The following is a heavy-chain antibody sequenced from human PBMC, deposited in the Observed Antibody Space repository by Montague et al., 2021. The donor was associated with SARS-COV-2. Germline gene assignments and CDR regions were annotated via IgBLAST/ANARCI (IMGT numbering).Heavy chain of an antibody. CDR2: ISSSGSST. CDR1: RFTFSSYE. V-gene: IGHV3-48*03. Sequence: SLRLSFAASRFTFSSYEMNWVRQAPGKGLEWVSYISSSGSSTYYADSVKGRFTISRDNAKNSLYLQMNNLRAEDTAIYYCARDGNGYGFDYWGQGTLVTVSS. D-gene: IGHD5-12*01. J-gene: IGHJ4*02. CDR3: ARDGNGYGFDY.